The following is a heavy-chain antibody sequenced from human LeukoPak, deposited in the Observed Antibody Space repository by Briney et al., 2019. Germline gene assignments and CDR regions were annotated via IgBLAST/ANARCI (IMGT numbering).Heavy chain of an antibody. CDR2: INPSGGST. Sequence: ASVKVSCKASGYTFTSYYMHWVRQAPGQGLEWMGIINPSGGSTSYEQKFQGRVTMTRDTSTSTVYMELSSLRSEDTAVYYCARPYCSSTSCWGFDPWGQGTLVTVSS. V-gene: IGHV1-46*01. CDR1: GYTFTSYY. D-gene: IGHD2-2*01. CDR3: ARPYCSSTSCWGFDP. J-gene: IGHJ5*02.